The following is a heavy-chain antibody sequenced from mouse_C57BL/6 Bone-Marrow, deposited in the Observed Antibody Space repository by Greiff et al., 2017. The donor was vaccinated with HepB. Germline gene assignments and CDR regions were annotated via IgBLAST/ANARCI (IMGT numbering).Heavy chain of an antibody. CDR1: GFTFSDYY. D-gene: IGHD2-9*01. Sequence: DVHLVESGGGLVQPGGSLKLSCAASGFTFSDYYMYWVRQTPEKRLEWVAYISNGGGSTYYPDTVKGRFTISRDNAKNTLYLQMSRLKSEDTAMYYCARLPYYGYLWFAYWGQGTLVTVSA. J-gene: IGHJ3*01. CDR2: ISNGGGST. CDR3: ARLPYYGYLWFAY. V-gene: IGHV5-12*01.